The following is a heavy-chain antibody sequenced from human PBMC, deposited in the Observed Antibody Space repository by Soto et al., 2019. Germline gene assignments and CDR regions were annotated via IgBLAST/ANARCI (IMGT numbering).Heavy chain of an antibody. V-gene: IGHV3-13*05. CDR1: GFTFRNYD. Sequence: ESGGGLVQPGGSLRLSCEASGFTFRNYDMHWVRHGTGTGLEWVSGISAAGDPDYADSVEGRFTISRENAQNSFFLQMNSLRVGDTAVYYCARTDRDFYGLDVWGQGTTVIVSS. J-gene: IGHJ6*02. CDR3: ARTDRDFYGLDV. CDR2: ISAAGDP.